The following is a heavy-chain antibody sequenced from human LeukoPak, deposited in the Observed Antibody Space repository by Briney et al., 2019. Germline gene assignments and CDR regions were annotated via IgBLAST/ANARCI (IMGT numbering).Heavy chain of an antibody. D-gene: IGHD7-27*01. CDR2: ISHSGST. V-gene: IGHV4-4*02. J-gene: IGHJ4*02. CDR1: GGSISSSNW. Sequence: SGTLSLNCAVSGGSISSSNWWSWVRQPPGEGLEWIGQISHSGSTNYNPSLKSRVTISMDKSKNQFSLKLSSVSAADTAVYYRARSGTTGDSVMGLYWGQGALVTVSS. CDR3: ARSGTTGDSVMGLY.